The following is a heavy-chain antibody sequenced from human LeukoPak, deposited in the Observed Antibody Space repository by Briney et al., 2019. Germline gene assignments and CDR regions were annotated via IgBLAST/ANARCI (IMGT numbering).Heavy chain of an antibody. CDR3: ARAGDCSGGSCYSGVRGY. CDR2: MYYSGGT. Sequence: PSETLSLTCTVSGGSISSSSYYWGWIRQPPGKGLEWIGSMYYSGGTYYSPSLKSRLIISVDTSKNQFSLRLSSVTAADTAVYYCARAGDCSGGSCYSGVRGYWGQGTLVTVSS. J-gene: IGHJ4*02. D-gene: IGHD2-15*01. CDR1: GGSISSSSYY. V-gene: IGHV4-39*01.